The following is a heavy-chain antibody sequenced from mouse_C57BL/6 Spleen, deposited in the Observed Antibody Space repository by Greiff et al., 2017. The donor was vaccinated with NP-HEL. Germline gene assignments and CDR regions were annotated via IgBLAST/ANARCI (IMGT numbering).Heavy chain of an antibody. V-gene: IGHV2-2*01. J-gene: IGHJ4*01. CDR3: ARNLGVQLRLLYAMDY. CDR1: GFSLTSYG. CDR2: IWSGGST. Sequence: QVQLQQSGPGLVQPSQSLSITCTVSGFSLTSYGVHWVRQSPGKGLEWLGVIWSGGSTDYNAAFISRLSISKDNSKSQVFFKMNSLQADDTAIYYCARNLGVQLRLLYAMDYWGQGTSVTVSS. D-gene: IGHD3-2*02.